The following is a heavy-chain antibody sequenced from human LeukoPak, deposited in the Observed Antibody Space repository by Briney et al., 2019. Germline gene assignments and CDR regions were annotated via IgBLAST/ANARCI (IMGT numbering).Heavy chain of an antibody. J-gene: IGHJ4*02. D-gene: IGHD3-10*01. V-gene: IGHV4-30-4*07. CDR1: GGSISSGGYS. CDR2: IYYSGST. CDR3: ARNSVRGDDY. Sequence: SETLSLTCAVSGGSISSGGYSWSWIRQPPGKGLEWIGYIYYSGSTYYNPSLKSRVTISVDTSKNQFSLKLSSVTAADTAVYYCARNSVRGDDYWGQGTLVTVSS.